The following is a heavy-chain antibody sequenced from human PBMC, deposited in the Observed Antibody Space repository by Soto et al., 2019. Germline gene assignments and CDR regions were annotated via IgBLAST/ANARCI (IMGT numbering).Heavy chain of an antibody. J-gene: IGHJ4*02. CDR3: ASSYGSGYRAFDY. Sequence: QVQLVQSGAEVKRPGSSVKVSCKASGDTFNFYSINWVRQAPGLGLEWMGRVNPIVSMSNYAQKFQGRVTMTADKXTSTAYMELSSLRSEDTAIYYCASSYGSGYRAFDYWGRGALVTVSS. CDR2: VNPIVSMS. D-gene: IGHD3-10*01. CDR1: GDTFNFYS. V-gene: IGHV1-69*02.